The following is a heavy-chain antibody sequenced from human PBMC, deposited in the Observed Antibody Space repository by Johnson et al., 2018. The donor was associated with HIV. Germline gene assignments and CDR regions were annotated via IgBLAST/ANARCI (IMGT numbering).Heavy chain of an antibody. Sequence: VQLVESGGGVVQPGRSLRLSCVASGFTFSSYWMSWVRQAPGKGLEWVANIKYDGGRIQYVDSVKGRFTISRDNARNLLFLQMNTLRAEDTAVYYCARDVSYRDDGEGWADACDIWGQGTMVTVSA. D-gene: IGHD2-21*01. CDR3: ARDVSYRDDGEGWADACDI. CDR1: GFTFSSYW. V-gene: IGHV3-7*01. J-gene: IGHJ3*02. CDR2: IKYDGGRI.